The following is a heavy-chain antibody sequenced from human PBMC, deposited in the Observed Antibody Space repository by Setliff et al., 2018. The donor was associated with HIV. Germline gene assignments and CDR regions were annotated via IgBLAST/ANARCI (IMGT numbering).Heavy chain of an antibody. Sequence: ASETLSLTCTVPGGSVSSGGYYWNWIRQRPGKGLEWIGHIYYSGSTSYNPSLKSRVTISIDTSKNQFSLKLSSVTPADTAVYYCASHAPYTSSWNAAAFDIWGQGTMVTVSS. CDR3: ASHAPYTSSWNAAAFDI. V-gene: IGHV4-61*08. J-gene: IGHJ3*02. CDR2: IYYSGST. D-gene: IGHD6-13*01. CDR1: GGSVSSGGYY.